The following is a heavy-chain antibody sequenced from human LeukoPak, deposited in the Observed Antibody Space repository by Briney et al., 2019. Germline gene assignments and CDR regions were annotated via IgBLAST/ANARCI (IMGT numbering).Heavy chain of an antibody. J-gene: IGHJ4*02. CDR2: IDPSDSYT. D-gene: IGHD6-13*01. V-gene: IGHV5-10-1*01. CDR3: ARQKYSSSPSDY. Sequence: GESPKISCKGSGYSFTSYWISWVRQMPGKGLEWMGRIDPSDSYTNYSPSFQGHVTISADKSISTAYLQWSSLKASDTAMYYCARQKYSSSPSDYWGQGTLVTVSS. CDR1: GYSFTSYW.